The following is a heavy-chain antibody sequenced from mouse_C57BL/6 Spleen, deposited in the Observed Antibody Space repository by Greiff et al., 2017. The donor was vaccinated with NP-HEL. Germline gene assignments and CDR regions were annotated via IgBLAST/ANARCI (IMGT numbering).Heavy chain of an antibody. V-gene: IGHV1-64*01. J-gene: IGHJ1*03. CDR1: GYTFTSYW. D-gene: IGHD1-1*01. Sequence: VQLQQSGAELVKPGASVKLSCKASGYTFTSYWMHWVKQRPGQGLEWIGMIHPNSGSTNYNEKFKSKATLTVDKSSNTAYMQLSSLTSEDSAVYYCARPFMTTVVDWYFDVWGTGTTVTVSS. CDR2: IHPNSGST. CDR3: ARPFMTTVVDWYFDV.